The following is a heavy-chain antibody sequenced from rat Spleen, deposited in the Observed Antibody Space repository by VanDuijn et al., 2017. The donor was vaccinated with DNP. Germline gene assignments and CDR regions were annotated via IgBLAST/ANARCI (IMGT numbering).Heavy chain of an antibody. CDR3: AKVDNSGYGWFAY. CDR1: GFTFDNYW. CDR2: ISNTGGST. V-gene: IGHV5-31*01. J-gene: IGHJ3*01. D-gene: IGHD4-3*01. Sequence: EVQLVESGGGLVQPGRSLKLSCVASGFTFDNYWMTWIRQAPGKGLEWVASISNTGGSTYYPDSVKGRFTISRDNAESTLYLQMNSLKSEDTSTYYCAKVDNSGYGWFAYWGQGTLVTVSS.